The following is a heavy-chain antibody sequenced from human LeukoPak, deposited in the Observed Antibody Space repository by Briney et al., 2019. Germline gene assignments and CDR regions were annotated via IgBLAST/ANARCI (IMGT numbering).Heavy chain of an antibody. CDR1: GGSISYYY. Sequence: SETQSLTGTVSGGSISYYYWSWIRQPPGKGLEWIGHIYYKGSTNYHPSLKSRATISVDTSKNQLSLKLSSVTAADTAVYYCTSHESYGDPNWFDPGARGKVVTVSS. J-gene: IGHJ5*02. CDR3: TSHESYGDPNWFDP. V-gene: IGHV4-59*08. D-gene: IGHD4/OR15-4a*01. CDR2: IYYKGST.